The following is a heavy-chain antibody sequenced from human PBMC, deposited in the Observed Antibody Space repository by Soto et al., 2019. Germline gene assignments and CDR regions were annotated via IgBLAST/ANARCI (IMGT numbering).Heavy chain of an antibody. CDR1: GFTFSSYA. V-gene: IGHV3-30-3*01. CDR3: AKPPPERRDGYNYYFQH. J-gene: IGHJ1*01. D-gene: IGHD5-12*01. Sequence: GGSLRLSCAASGFTFSSYAMHWVRQAPGKGLEWVAVISYDGSNKYYADSVKGRFTISRDNSKNTLYLQMNSLRAEDTAVYYCAKPPPERRDGYNYYFQHWGQGTLVTVSS. CDR2: ISYDGSNK.